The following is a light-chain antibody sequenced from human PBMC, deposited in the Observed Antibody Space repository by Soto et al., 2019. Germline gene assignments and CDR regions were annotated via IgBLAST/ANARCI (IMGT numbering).Light chain of an antibody. Sequence: IVLTQSPGTLSLSPGERATLSCRASQSVSSSYLAWYQQKPGQAPRLLIYGASSRATGIPDRFSGSGSGTDFTLTISRLEPEDFAVYYCQQYGSSRPLTFGGGTKVDIK. CDR1: QSVSSSY. CDR2: GAS. J-gene: IGKJ4*01. V-gene: IGKV3-20*01. CDR3: QQYGSSRPLT.